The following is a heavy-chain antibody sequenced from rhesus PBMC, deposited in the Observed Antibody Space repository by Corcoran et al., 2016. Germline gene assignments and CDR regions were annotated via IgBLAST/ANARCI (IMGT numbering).Heavy chain of an antibody. CDR1: GFTFSANY. Sequence: EVLLVESGGGLAKPGGSLRLSCAASGFTFSANYMDWVRQAPGKGREGVTRGRNGGDGTGYADSVKCRFSSPRENAKNTLYLKRDGRRAEDTAVDYWASLYGSRRYWGQGVLVTVSS. J-gene: IGHJ4*01. CDR2: GRNGGDGT. V-gene: IGHV3-178*01. CDR3: ASLYGSRRY. D-gene: IGHD4-29*01.